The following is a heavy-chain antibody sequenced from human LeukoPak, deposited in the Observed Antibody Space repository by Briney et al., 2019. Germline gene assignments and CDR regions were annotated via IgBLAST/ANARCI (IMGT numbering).Heavy chain of an antibody. CDR2: IYPGDSET. CDR1: GYSFTSYW. V-gene: IGHV5-51*01. J-gene: IGHJ4*02. D-gene: IGHD5-12*01. CDR3: ARRGGYDYGADLPSPFDH. Sequence: GESLKISCKGSGYSFTSYWIGWVRQMPEKGLEWMGIIYPGDSETRYSPSFQGQVTISADESISTAYLQWSSLKASDTAMYYCARRGGYDYGADLPSPFDHWGQGTLVTVSS.